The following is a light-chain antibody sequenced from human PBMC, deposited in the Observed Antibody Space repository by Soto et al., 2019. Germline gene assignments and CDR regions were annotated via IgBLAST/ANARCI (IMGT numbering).Light chain of an antibody. Sequence: DIQMTQSPSTLSASIGDRVTITCRASQSVNIWLAWYQQKPGKAPNLLIYDASTLESGVPSRFSGSGSGTEFTLTISSLQPDDFATYYCQHYNTFSSTTFGPGTNLEIK. CDR3: QHYNTFSSTT. J-gene: IGKJ2*01. V-gene: IGKV1-5*01. CDR2: DAS. CDR1: QSVNIW.